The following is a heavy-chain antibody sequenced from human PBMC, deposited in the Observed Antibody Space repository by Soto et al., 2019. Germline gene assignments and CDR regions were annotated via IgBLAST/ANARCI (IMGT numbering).Heavy chain of an antibody. CDR2: IYYSGST. J-gene: IGHJ5*02. V-gene: IGHV4-39*01. D-gene: IGHD3-16*01. Sequence: SETLSLTCTVSGGSISSSSYYWGWIRQPPGKGLEWVGSIYYSGSTYYNPSLKSRVTISVDTSKNQFSLKLSSVTAADTAVYYCARSFGPLYASYRNWFDPRGQGTLVTVSS. CDR1: GGSISSSSYY. CDR3: ARSFGPLYASYRNWFDP.